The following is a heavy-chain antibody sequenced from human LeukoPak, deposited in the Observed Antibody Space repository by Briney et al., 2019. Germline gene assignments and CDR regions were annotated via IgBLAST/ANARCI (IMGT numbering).Heavy chain of an antibody. CDR3: AKAPYYYDSSGQYYFDY. J-gene: IGHJ4*02. V-gene: IGHV3-23*01. Sequence: GGSLRLSCAASGFTFSSYAMSWVRQAPGKGLEWVSAISGSGGSTYYADSVKGRFTISRDNSKNTLYLQMNSLRAEDTAVYYCAKAPYYYDSSGQYYFDYWGQGTLVTVSS. D-gene: IGHD3-22*01. CDR1: GFTFSSYA. CDR2: ISGSGGST.